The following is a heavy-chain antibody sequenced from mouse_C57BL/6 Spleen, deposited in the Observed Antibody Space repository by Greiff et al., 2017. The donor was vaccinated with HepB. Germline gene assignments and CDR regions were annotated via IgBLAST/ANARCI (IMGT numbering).Heavy chain of an antibody. V-gene: IGHV5-4*01. Sequence: EVHLVESGGGLVKPGGSLKLSCAASGFTFSSYAMSWVRQTPEKRLEWVATISDGGSYTYYPDNVKGRFTISRDNAKNNLYLQMSHLKSEDTAMYYCAREGEDFDYWGQGTTLTVSS. CDR3: AREGEDFDY. CDR1: GFTFSSYA. CDR2: ISDGGSYT. J-gene: IGHJ2*01.